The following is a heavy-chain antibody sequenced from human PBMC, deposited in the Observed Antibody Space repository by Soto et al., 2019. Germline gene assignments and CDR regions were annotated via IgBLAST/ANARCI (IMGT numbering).Heavy chain of an antibody. D-gene: IGHD1-20*01. J-gene: IGHJ4*02. Sequence: GGSLRLSCAASGFSFNSYRMSWVRQAPGKGLEWLACVEEDGSDKYYVDSVKGRFTISRDNAKSSVYLQMNSLRAEDTALYYCMTEYKVYWGQGTPVTVSS. CDR2: VEEDGSDK. CDR1: GFSFNSYR. CDR3: MTEYKVY. V-gene: IGHV3-7*01.